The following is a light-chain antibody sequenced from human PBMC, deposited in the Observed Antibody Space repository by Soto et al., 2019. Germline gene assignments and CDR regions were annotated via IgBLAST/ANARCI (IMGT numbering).Light chain of an antibody. J-gene: IGKJ1*01. CDR3: QQYYSTPWT. CDR2: WAS. Sequence: DIVMTQSPDSLAVSLGERATINCKSSQSVLYSSNNKNYLAWYQQKPGQPPKLPIYWASTRDSGVPDRFRGSGSGTDFTLTTSSLQPEDVAVYYCQQYYSTPWTLGQGTKVEIK. V-gene: IGKV4-1*01. CDR1: QSVLYSSNNKNY.